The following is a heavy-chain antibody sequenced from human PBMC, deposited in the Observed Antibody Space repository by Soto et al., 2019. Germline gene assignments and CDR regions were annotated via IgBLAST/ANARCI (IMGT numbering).Heavy chain of an antibody. Sequence: QVQPVQSGAEVKKPGSSLKFSCKASGGPLSSYAISWVRQAPGQGLEWMGGIIPIFGTANYAQKFQGRVTITADDATSTAYMELISLRSEDTAVYYCASRRVQGAFVIRGQRLLV. CDR2: IIPIFGTA. V-gene: IGHV1-69*01. D-gene: IGHD3-10*01. CDR3: ASRRVQGAFVI. CDR1: GGPLSSYA. J-gene: IGHJ3*02.